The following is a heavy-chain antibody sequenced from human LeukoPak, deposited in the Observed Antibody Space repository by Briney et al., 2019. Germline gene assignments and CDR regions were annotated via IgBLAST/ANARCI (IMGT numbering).Heavy chain of an antibody. Sequence: GGSLRLSCAASGFTFSSYGMNWVRQAPGKGLEWVSNIRTSAEGANYAYYADSVKGRVTISRDDAKNTLYLHMNSLRDDDTAVYYCASDQRYAFDYWGQGILVTVSS. CDR1: GFTFSSYG. CDR2: IRTSAEGANYA. J-gene: IGHJ4*02. D-gene: IGHD3-9*01. CDR3: ASDQRYAFDY. V-gene: IGHV3-48*02.